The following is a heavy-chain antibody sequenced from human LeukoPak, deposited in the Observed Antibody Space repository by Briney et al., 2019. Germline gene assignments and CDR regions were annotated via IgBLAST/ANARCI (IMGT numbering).Heavy chain of an antibody. D-gene: IGHD1-14*01. J-gene: IGHJ6*03. CDR1: GFTFSSYS. CDR3: ANTRPARGYMDV. CDR2: ISSSSSYI. Sequence: PGGSLRLSCAASGFTFSSYSMNWVRQAPGKGLEWVSSISSSSSYIYYADSVKGRFTISRDNAKNSLYLQMNSLRAEDTAVYYCANTRPARGYMDVWGKGTTVTISS. V-gene: IGHV3-21*01.